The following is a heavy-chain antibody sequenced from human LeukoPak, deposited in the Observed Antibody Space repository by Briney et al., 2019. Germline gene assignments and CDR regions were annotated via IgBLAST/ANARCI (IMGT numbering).Heavy chain of an antibody. J-gene: IGHJ5*02. Sequence: GGSLRLSCAASGFTFSDSTMTWVRQAPGKVLEWVSFISGGSNYMYYADSVKGRFTISRDNAKNSLYLQMNSLRVEDTAVYYCASEKVGTNWFDPWGQGTLVTVSS. V-gene: IGHV3-21*01. CDR1: GFTFSDST. CDR3: ASEKVGTNWFDP. D-gene: IGHD1-26*01. CDR2: ISGGSNYM.